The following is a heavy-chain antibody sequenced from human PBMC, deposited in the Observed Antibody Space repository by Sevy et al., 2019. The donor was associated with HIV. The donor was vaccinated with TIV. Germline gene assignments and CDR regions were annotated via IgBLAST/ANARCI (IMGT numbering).Heavy chain of an antibody. V-gene: IGHV4-38-2*02. Sequence: SETLSLTCAVSEYSIGSGYYWGWVRQTPAKELVWIGTIYHTGKTFYNPSFRSRVTISVDTSKNQFSLKLRSVTAADTAIYFCAREGPFRYCNADTCYACPFDSWGQGALVTVSS. CDR2: IYHTGKT. D-gene: IGHD2-15*01. CDR3: AREGPFRYCNADTCYACPFDS. J-gene: IGHJ4*02. CDR1: EYSIGSGYY.